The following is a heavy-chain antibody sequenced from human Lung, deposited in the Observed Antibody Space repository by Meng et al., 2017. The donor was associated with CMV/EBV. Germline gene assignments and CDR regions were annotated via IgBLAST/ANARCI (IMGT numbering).Heavy chain of an antibody. Sequence: GGSXRLXCAASGFTFSSYTMNWVRQAPGKGLEWVSYISASGGAKHYAPSLRGRFTVSRDNARNSLYLQMNSLRAEDTAVYYCARGLRYYDFWSGSDIYGMDVXGQGXTVTGSS. D-gene: IGHD3-3*01. J-gene: IGHJ6*02. V-gene: IGHV3-48*04. CDR2: ISASGGAK. CDR1: GFTFSSYT. CDR3: ARGLRYYDFWSGSDIYGMDV.